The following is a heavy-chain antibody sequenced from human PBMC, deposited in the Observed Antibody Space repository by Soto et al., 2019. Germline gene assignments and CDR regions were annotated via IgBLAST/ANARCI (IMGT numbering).Heavy chain of an antibody. Sequence: VAVMSYDGSKKYYADSVKGRFTISRDNSKNTLHLQMNSLRAEDTAVYYCAKDWGSYYFGMDVWGQGTTVTVSS. J-gene: IGHJ6*02. D-gene: IGHD3-16*01. CDR2: MSYDGSKK. V-gene: IGHV3-30*18. CDR3: AKDWGSYYFGMDV.